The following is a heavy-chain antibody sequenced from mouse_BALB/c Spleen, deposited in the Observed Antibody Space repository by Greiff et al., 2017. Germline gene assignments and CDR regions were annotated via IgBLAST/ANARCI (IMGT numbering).Heavy chain of an antibody. CDR1: GFTFSSYT. CDR3: TRDRTTVERDWFAY. CDR2: ISSGGSYT. J-gene: IGHJ3*01. Sequence: EVQLQESGGGLVKPGGSLKLSCAASGFTFSSYTMSWVRQTPEKRLEWVATISSGGSYTYYPDSVKGRFTISRDNAKNTLYLQMSSLKSEDTAMYYCTRDRTTVERDWFAYWGQGTLVTVSA. V-gene: IGHV5-6-4*01. D-gene: IGHD1-1*01.